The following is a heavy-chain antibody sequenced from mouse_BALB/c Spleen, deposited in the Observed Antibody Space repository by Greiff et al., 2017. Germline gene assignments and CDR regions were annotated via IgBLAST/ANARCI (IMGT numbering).Heavy chain of an antibody. CDR3: TREMYGPDHAMDY. D-gene: IGHD2-10*02. V-gene: IGHV1S22*01. CDR1: GYTFTSYW. CDR2: IYPGSGST. J-gene: IGHJ4*01. Sequence: LQQPGSELVRPGASVKLSCKASGYTFTSYWMHWVKQRHGQGLEWIGNIYPGSGSTNYDEKFKSKGTLTVDTSSSTAYMHLSSLTSEDSAVYYCTREMYGPDHAMDYWGQGTSVTVSS.